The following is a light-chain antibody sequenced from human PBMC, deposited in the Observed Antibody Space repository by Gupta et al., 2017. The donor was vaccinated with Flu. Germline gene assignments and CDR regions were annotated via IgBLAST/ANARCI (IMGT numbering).Light chain of an antibody. V-gene: IGLV2-14*03. CDR3: GSYYSSTLGV. Sequence: QSALTQPASVSGSPGPSITISCTGTTHDIVNYNYISWYQQYPGRAPKLMIFDVTRRPSGISSRFSGSKSGNTAFLTISALQADDEADYFCGSYYSSTLGVFGTGTRVTVL. CDR1: THDIVNYNY. CDR2: DVT. J-gene: IGLJ1*01.